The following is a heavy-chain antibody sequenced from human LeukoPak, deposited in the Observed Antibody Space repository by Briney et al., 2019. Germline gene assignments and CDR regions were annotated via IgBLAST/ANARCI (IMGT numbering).Heavy chain of an antibody. J-gene: IGHJ4*02. V-gene: IGHV4-34*01. Sequence: SETLSLTCAVYGGSFSGYYWSWIRQPPGKGLEWIGEMNHSGSTNYNPSLKSRVTISVDTSKNQFSLKLSSVTAADTAVYYCARGRIYCSGGSCYSGYFDYWGQGTLVTVSS. CDR2: MNHSGST. CDR1: GGSFSGYY. D-gene: IGHD2-15*01. CDR3: ARGRIYCSGGSCYSGYFDY.